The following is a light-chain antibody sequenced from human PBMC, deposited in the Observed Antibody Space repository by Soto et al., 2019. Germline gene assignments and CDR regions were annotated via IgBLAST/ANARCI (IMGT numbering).Light chain of an antibody. V-gene: IGKV1-39*01. CDR1: QNIASS. J-gene: IGKJ4*01. CDR2: VAS. CDR3: QQYHKWPPFT. Sequence: DIQMTQSPSSLSASVGDSVTITCRASQNIASSVNWYQQKPGEAPKLLIYVASSLQSGVPSRFSGSGSGTDFTFTISSLQPEDFAVYYCQQYHKWPPFTFGGGTVVEIK.